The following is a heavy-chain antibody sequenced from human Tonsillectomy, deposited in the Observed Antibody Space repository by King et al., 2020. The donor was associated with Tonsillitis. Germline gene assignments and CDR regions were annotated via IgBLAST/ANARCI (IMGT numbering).Heavy chain of an antibody. CDR2: IVVGSGNT. CDR1: GFTFTSSA. Sequence: QLVESGPEVKKPGTSVKVSCTASGFTFTSSAVQWVRQARGQRLEWIGWIVVGSGNTNYAQKFQERVTITRDMSTSTAYMELSSLGSEVTAVYYCAADPNMMTFGVARDYWGQGTLVTVPS. V-gene: IGHV1-58*01. J-gene: IGHJ4*02. D-gene: IGHD3-16*01. CDR3: AADPNMMTFGVARDY.